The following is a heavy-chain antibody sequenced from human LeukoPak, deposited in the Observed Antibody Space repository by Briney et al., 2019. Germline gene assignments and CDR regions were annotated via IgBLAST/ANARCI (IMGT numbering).Heavy chain of an antibody. D-gene: IGHD3-22*01. J-gene: IGHJ4*02. CDR1: GFTFNSYD. V-gene: IGHV3-13*01. CDR2: IGTAGDT. CDR3: ARGFRGWHAEGFDY. Sequence: GGTLRLSCAASGFTFNSYDMHWVRQATGKGLEWVSAIGTAGDTYYPGSVKGRFTISRDNVKNSLYLQMNSLRAEDTAVYYCARGFRGWHAEGFDYWGQGTLVTVSS.